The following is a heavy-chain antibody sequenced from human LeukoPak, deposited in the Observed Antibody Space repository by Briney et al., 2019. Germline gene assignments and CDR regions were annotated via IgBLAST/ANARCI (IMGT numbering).Heavy chain of an antibody. CDR2: INHSGSA. Sequence: SETLSLTCAVYGGSFGGYYWSWIRQPPGKGLEWIGEINHSGSANYNSSLESRVTLSIDTSKNQFSLILSSVTAADTAVYYCARSAGYSSAWGQGTRVTVSS. CDR3: ARSAGYSSA. V-gene: IGHV4-34*01. J-gene: IGHJ5*02. CDR1: GGSFGGYY. D-gene: IGHD6-19*01.